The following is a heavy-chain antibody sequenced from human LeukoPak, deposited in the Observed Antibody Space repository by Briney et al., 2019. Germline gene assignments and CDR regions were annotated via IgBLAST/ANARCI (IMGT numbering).Heavy chain of an antibody. CDR2: INEDGSEI. Sequence: GGSLRLSCAASEFTFSNSWMTWVRQAPGEGLGRVANINEDGSEINYVDSAKGRFTISRDNAKKSLYLEMNSLRGEDTAVYYCARDRGWQQFDYWGQGTLVTVSS. CDR1: EFTFSNSW. V-gene: IGHV3-7*01. D-gene: IGHD5-24*01. J-gene: IGHJ4*02. CDR3: ARDRGWQQFDY.